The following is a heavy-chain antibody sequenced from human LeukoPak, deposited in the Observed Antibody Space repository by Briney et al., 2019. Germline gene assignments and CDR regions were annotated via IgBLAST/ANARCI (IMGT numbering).Heavy chain of an antibody. V-gene: IGHV3-21*06. J-gene: IGHJ1*01. CDR1: GFNFRSYG. CDR2: ISSTSSYI. Sequence: GGSPRLSCAAAGFNFRSYGMHWLRQAPGKGLEWVSSISSTSSYIYYADSVKGRFTISRDNARNSLFLQGHSLRAEDTAVYYWARDVGSRPEYSQYWGQGTLVTVSS. CDR3: ARDVGSRPEYSQY. D-gene: IGHD1-26*01.